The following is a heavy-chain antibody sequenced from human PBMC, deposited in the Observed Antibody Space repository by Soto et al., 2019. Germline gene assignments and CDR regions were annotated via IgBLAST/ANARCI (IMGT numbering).Heavy chain of an antibody. CDR1: VGSISSGDDY. CDR3: DRYCSSHSCSAKYYFYY. Sequence: PSETLSLTSSVSVGSISSGDDYWIWILKPPVKGLEWIVYIYYSGSTYYNPSLKSRVTISVDTSKNQFSLKLRSVTDADTAVYYCDRYCSSHSCSAKYYFYYWGQGMLVTVS. V-gene: IGHV4-30-4*01. CDR2: IYYSGST. D-gene: IGHD2-2*01. J-gene: IGHJ4*02.